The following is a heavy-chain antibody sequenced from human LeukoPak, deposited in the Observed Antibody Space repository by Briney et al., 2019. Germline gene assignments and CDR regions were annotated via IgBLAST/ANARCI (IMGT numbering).Heavy chain of an antibody. CDR3: ARGRIFDY. V-gene: IGHV4-39*07. CDR1: GGSIFSSNSY. Sequence: SETLSLTCTVSGGSIFSSNSYWGWIRQPPGKGLEWIGSIYYSGSTYYNPSLKSRVTISVDTSKNQFSLKLSSVTAADTAVYYCARGRIFDYWGQGTLVTVSS. J-gene: IGHJ4*02. CDR2: IYYSGST.